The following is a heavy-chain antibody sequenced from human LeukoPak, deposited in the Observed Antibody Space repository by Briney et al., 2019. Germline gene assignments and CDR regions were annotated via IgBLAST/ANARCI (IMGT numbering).Heavy chain of an antibody. V-gene: IGHV3-48*01. D-gene: IGHD2-2*01. CDR3: ARALGYCSSASCYYFDN. CDR2: ISSRSSTI. Sequence: PGGSLRLSCAASGFTFSSYSMNWVRQAPRKGLEWVSYISSRSSTIYYADSVKGRFTISRDNAKNSLYLQMNSLRAEDTAVYYCARALGYCSSASCYYFDNWGQGTLVTVSS. CDR1: GFTFSSYS. J-gene: IGHJ4*02.